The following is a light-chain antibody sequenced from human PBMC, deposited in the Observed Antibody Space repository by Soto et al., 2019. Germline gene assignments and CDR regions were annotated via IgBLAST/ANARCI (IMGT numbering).Light chain of an antibody. CDR2: GAS. J-gene: IGKJ1*01. CDR1: QSVSSN. CDR3: QQYNNWPPWT. V-gene: IGKV3-15*01. Sequence: EIVMTQSPATRAGSPRERGARSCSGIQSVSSNLAWYQQKPGQAPRLLIYGASTRATGIPARFSGSGSGTEFTLTIRSLQSEDFAVYYCQQYNNWPPWTVGQGTKVDIK.